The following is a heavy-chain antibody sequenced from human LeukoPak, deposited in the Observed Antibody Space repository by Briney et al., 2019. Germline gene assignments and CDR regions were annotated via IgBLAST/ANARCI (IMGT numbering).Heavy chain of an antibody. CDR2: IIPIFGTA. CDR1: GGTFSSYA. CDR3: ARSGGSGSYFFYYYYYMDV. D-gene: IGHD3-10*01. Sequence: ASVKVSCKASGGTFSSYAISWVRQAPGQGLEWMGGIIPIFGTANYAQKFQGRVTITADKSTSTAYMELSSLRSEDTAVYYCARSGGSGSYFFYYYYYMDVWGKGTTVTVSS. J-gene: IGHJ6*03. V-gene: IGHV1-69*06.